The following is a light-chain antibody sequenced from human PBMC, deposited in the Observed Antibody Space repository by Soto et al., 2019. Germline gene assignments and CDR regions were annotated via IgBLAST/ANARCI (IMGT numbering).Light chain of an antibody. V-gene: IGKV1-6*01. J-gene: IGKJ1*01. CDR3: LQDNNYPWT. CDR2: AAS. CDR1: QDIRNR. Sequence: AIQMTQSPSSLSASVGDRVTITCRASQDIRNRLGWYQQKPGKAPRLLIYAASSLQSGVPSRFSGSGSGTDFTLTISCLQPEDFATYSCLQDNNYPWTFGQGTKVETK.